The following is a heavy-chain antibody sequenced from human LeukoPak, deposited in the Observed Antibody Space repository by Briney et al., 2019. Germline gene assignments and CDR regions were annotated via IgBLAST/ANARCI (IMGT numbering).Heavy chain of an antibody. V-gene: IGHV4-59*04. CDR1: GGSISSDY. CDR2: IYYSGST. D-gene: IGHD4-17*01. J-gene: IGHJ4*02. CDR3: ARQEDDHGEPFNFDY. Sequence: SETLSLTCTVSGGSISSDYWSWIRQPPGKGLEWIGHIYYSGSTYYNPSLKSRVTISVDTSKNQFSLKLSSVTAADTAVYYCARQEDDHGEPFNFDYWGQGTLVTVSS.